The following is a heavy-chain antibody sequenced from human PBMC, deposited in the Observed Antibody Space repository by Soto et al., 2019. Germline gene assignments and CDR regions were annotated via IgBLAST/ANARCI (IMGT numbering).Heavy chain of an antibody. V-gene: IGHV3-23*01. D-gene: IGHD3-22*01. CDR3: AKDPTSYDSSAQFDS. J-gene: IGHJ4*02. Sequence: EVQLLESGGRLVQPGGSLRLSCAASGFNFSIYAMNWVRQAPGKGLEWVSGISGGGGSTYHADSVKGRFTISRDNSKNTLYLQMNSLRAEDTAVYYCAKDPTSYDSSAQFDSWGQGTLVTVSS. CDR2: ISGGGGST. CDR1: GFNFSIYA.